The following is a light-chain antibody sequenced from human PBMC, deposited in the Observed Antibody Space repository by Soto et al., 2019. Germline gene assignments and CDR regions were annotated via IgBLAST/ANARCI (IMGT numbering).Light chain of an antibody. CDR1: SSNIGAGYD. Sequence: QSVLTQPPSVSGAPGQRVTISCTGSSSNIGAGYDVHWYHQLPGTAPKLLIFGNTNRPSGVPDRFSGSKSGTSASLAINGLQADDEANYYCHSYDSTLSASIFGGGTNVTVL. V-gene: IGLV1-40*01. CDR3: HSYDSTLSASI. J-gene: IGLJ2*01. CDR2: GNT.